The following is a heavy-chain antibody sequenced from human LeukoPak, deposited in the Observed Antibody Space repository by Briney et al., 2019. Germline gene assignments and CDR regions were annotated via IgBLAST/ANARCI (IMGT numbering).Heavy chain of an antibody. Sequence: GGSLRLSCAASGFTFSSYWMHWVRQTPGKGLMWVSRIESNGLALYADSVRDRFTISRDNAKNTVYLQMNSLRADDTAMYCCARAVTYFYGSVTYDWFESWGQGTLVTVSS. V-gene: IGHV3-74*01. CDR1: GFTFSSYW. CDR2: IESNGLA. CDR3: ARAVTYFYGSVTYDWFES. D-gene: IGHD3-10*01. J-gene: IGHJ5*01.